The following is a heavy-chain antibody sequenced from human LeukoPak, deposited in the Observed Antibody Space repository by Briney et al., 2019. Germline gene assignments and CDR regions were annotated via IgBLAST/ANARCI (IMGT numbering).Heavy chain of an antibody. CDR2: ISSSGSTI. J-gene: IGHJ4*02. V-gene: IGHV3-48*03. CDR3: ARAELTGDLRFDY. D-gene: IGHD7-27*01. CDR1: GFTFSSYE. Sequence: GGSLRLSCAASGFTFSSYEMNWVRQAPGKGLEWVPYISSSGSTIYYADSVKGRFTISRDNAKNSLYLQMNSLRAEDTAVYYCARAELTGDLRFDYWGQGTLVTVSS.